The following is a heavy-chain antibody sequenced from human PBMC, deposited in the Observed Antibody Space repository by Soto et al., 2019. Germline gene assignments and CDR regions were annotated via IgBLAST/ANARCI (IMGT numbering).Heavy chain of an antibody. J-gene: IGHJ2*01. V-gene: IGHV1-69*12. D-gene: IGHD6-19*01. Sequence: QVQLVQSGAEMKKYGSSVKVSCKASGGTFSRYAISWVRQAPGQGLEWMGGITPMFGTANYAQRFQGRATITADESTSTAYMQLSSLRSDDTAVYYWAQTLGLAVAGPGRFDLWGRGTLVTVSS. CDR2: ITPMFGTA. CDR1: GGTFSRYA. CDR3: AQTLGLAVAGPGRFDL.